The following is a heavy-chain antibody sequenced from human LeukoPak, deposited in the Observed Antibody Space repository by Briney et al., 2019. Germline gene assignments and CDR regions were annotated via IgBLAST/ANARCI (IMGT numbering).Heavy chain of an antibody. CDR2: IYTSGST. D-gene: IGHD1-26*01. V-gene: IGHV4-61*02. CDR1: GGSISSGSYY. CDR3: AREEPHDAFDI. Sequence: SQTLSLTCTVSGGSISSGSYYWSWIRQPAGKGLEWIGRIYTSGSTNYNPSLKSRVTISVDTSQNQFSLKLSSVTAADTAVYYCAREEPHDAFDIWGQGTMVTVSS. J-gene: IGHJ3*02.